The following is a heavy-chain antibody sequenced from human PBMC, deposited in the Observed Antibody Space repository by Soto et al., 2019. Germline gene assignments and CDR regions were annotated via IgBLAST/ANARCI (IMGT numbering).Heavy chain of an antibody. D-gene: IGHD3-22*01. J-gene: IGHJ6*02. V-gene: IGHV1-69*01. CDR1: GGTFSSYA. CDR2: IIPNFGTA. Sequence: QVQLVQSGAEVKKPGSSVKVSCKASGGTFSSYAISWVRQAPGQGLEWMGGIIPNFGTANYAQKFQGRVTITGDESKSQAYRELSSLRSEATAVYYCARDRYYYYISGYCSRYYGMDVWGQGTTVNVSS. CDR3: ARDRYYYYISGYCSRYYGMDV.